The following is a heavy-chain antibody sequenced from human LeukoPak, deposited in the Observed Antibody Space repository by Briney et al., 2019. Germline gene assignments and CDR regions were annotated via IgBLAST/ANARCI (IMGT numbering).Heavy chain of an antibody. J-gene: IGHJ4*02. CDR1: GFTFSSYG. Sequence: GGSLRLSCAASGFTFSSYGMSWVRQTPGKGLEWVAVISYDGSNKYYADSVKGRFTISRDNSKNTLYLQMNSLRAEDTAVYYCARDRLVYWGQGTLVTVSS. CDR3: ARDRLVY. CDR2: ISYDGSNK. V-gene: IGHV3-30*03.